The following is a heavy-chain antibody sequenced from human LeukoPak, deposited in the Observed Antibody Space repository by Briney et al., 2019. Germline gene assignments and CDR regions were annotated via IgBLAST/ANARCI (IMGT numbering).Heavy chain of an antibody. CDR1: AASITSSKW. J-gene: IGHJ5*02. Sequence: SETLSLTCAVSAASITSSKWWSWVRQPPPKGLEWIGEISHSGSTNYNPSLKSRVTISVDKSKNQFSLRLSFVTAADSAVYYCARGLGAGGSSDWFDPWGQGILVTVSS. CDR2: ISHSGST. D-gene: IGHD3-10*01. V-gene: IGHV4-4*02. CDR3: ARGLGAGGSSDWFDP.